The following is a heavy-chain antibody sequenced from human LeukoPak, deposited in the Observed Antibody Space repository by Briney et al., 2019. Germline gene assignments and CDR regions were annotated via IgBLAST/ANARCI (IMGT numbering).Heavy chain of an antibody. J-gene: IGHJ5*02. V-gene: IGHV4-39*01. CDR3: ARVLRFLEWLLYGSPYNWFDP. CDR1: GGSISSSSYY. CDR2: IYYSGST. Sequence: SETLSLTCTVSGGSISSSSYYWGWIRQPPGKGLEWIGSIYYSGSTYYKPSLKSRVTISVDTSKNQFSLKLSSVTAADTAVYYCARVLRFLEWLLYGSPYNWFDPWGQGTLVTVSS. D-gene: IGHD3-3*01.